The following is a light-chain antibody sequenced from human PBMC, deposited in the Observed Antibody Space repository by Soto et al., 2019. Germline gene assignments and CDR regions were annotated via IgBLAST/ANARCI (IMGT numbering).Light chain of an antibody. V-gene: IGKV3-11*01. CDR2: DAS. Sequence: ELVLTQSPGTLSLSPGGSATLSCRASQSVSRYLAWYQQKPGQALRLLIYDASKRATGIPARFSGSGSGTDFTLTISSLEPEDFATYYCQQLNIYPFTFGPGTKVDIK. CDR3: QQLNIYPFT. J-gene: IGKJ3*01. CDR1: QSVSRY.